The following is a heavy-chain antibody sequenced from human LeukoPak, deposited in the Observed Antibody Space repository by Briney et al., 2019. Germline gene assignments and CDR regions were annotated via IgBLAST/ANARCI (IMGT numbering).Heavy chain of an antibody. Sequence: GGSLRLACAASGFTFSDYYMTWIRQAPGKGLEWVSYMTSSGTTIYYADSVRGRLTISRDNAKKSLYLQMNSLRAEDTAVYYCARLEQYHRGHFYYYMDVWGKGTTVTVSS. CDR1: GFTFSDYY. V-gene: IGHV3-11*01. CDR3: ARLEQYHRGHFYYYMDV. J-gene: IGHJ6*03. CDR2: MTSSGTTI. D-gene: IGHD2-2*01.